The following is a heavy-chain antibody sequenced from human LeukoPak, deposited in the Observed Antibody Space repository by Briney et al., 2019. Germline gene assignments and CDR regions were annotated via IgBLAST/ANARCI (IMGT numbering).Heavy chain of an antibody. D-gene: IGHD2-2*01. J-gene: IGHJ4*02. CDR2: ISSSGSTI. Sequence: GGSLRLSCAGSAFTFSDYYMSWIRQAPGKGLEWVSYISSSGSTIYYADSVKGRFTISRDNAENSLYLQMNSLRAEDTAVYYCASTLRYCTGTTCYAYWGQGTLVTVSS. CDR1: AFTFSDYY. CDR3: ASTLRYCTGTTCYAY. V-gene: IGHV3-11*04.